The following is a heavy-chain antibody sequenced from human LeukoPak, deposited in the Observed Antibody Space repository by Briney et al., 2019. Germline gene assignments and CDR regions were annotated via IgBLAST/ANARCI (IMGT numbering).Heavy chain of an antibody. CDR1: GGSISSYY. J-gene: IGHJ3*01. CDR2: IHTSGST. V-gene: IGHV4-4*07. CDR3: ARLYGSGSYYTLSLLSYAFDV. Sequence: SETLSLTCTVSGGSISSYYWSWIRQPAGKGLEWIGRIHTSGSTNYSPSLKSRVTMSVDTSKNQFSLKLSSVTAADTAVYYCARLYGSGSYYTLSLLSYAFDVWGQGTMVTVSS. D-gene: IGHD3-10*01.